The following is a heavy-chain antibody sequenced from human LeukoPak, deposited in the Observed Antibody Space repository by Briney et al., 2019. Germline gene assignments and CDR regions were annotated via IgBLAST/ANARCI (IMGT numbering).Heavy chain of an antibody. J-gene: IGHJ6*02. CDR3: AREGGGIHYYGMDV. D-gene: IGHD6-13*01. CDR2: ISAYNGNT. CDR1: GYTSTSYG. Sequence: ASVKVFCKASGYTSTSYGISWVRQAPGQGLEWMGWISAYNGNTNYAQKLQGRVTMTTDTSTSTAYMEPRSLRSDDTAVYYCAREGGGIHYYGMDVWGQGTTVTVSS. V-gene: IGHV1-18*01.